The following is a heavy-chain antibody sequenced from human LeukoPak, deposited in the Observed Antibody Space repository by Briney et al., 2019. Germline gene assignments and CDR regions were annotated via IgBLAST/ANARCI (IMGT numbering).Heavy chain of an antibody. CDR2: IYYSGST. V-gene: IGHV4-59*01. Sequence: SETLSLTCTVSGGSISSYYWSWIRQPPGKGLEWIGYIYYSGSTNYNPSLKSRVTISVDTSKNQFSLKLSSVTAADTAVYYCARVSSGYDWVTFFDYWGQGTLVTVSS. CDR3: ARVSSGYDWVTFFDY. CDR1: GGSISSYY. D-gene: IGHD5-12*01. J-gene: IGHJ4*02.